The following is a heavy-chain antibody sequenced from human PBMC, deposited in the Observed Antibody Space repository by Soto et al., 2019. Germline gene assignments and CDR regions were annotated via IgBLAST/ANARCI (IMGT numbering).Heavy chain of an antibody. Sequence: PSETLSLTCTVSGGSIGSSSYYWGWIRQPPGKGLEWIGSIYYSGSTYYNPSLKSRVTISVDTSKNQFSLKLSSVTAADTAVYYCASYYYGSGSYSSYYYYGMDGWGQGTTVSV. J-gene: IGHJ6*02. CDR1: GGSIGSSSYY. D-gene: IGHD3-10*01. CDR2: IYYSGST. CDR3: ASYYYGSGSYSSYYYYGMDG. V-gene: IGHV4-39*07.